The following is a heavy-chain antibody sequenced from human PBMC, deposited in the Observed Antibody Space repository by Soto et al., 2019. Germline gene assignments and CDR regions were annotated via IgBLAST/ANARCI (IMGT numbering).Heavy chain of an antibody. J-gene: IGHJ6*02. CDR2: IGSSSSYT. Sequence: QVQLVESGGGLVKPGGSLRLSCAASGFSFSDNYMSWIRQAPGKGLEVVSYIGSSSSYTSYADSVKGRFTISRDNAKNSLYLQMNNLRAEDTAVYYCAREGGKQYDYFFGLDVWGQGTTVTVSS. D-gene: IGHD1-1*01. CDR3: AREGGKQYDYFFGLDV. CDR1: GFSFSDNY. V-gene: IGHV3-11*06.